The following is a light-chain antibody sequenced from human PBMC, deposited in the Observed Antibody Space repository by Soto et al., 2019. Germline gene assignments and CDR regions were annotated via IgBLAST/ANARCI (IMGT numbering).Light chain of an antibody. J-gene: IGKJ5*01. CDR2: AAS. CDR1: QTISSW. V-gene: IGKV1-9*01. CDR3: QQLNSYPIT. Sequence: DLQMTQSPSTLSGSVGDRVTITCLASQTISSWLAWYQQKPGKAPKLLIYAASTLQSGVPSRFSGSGSGTEFTLTISRLQPEDFATYYCQQLNSYPITFGQGTRLEIK.